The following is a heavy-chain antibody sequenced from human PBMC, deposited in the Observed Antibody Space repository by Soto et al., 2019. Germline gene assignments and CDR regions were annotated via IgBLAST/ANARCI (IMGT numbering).Heavy chain of an antibody. CDR1: GFSLSTSGVG. D-gene: IGHD4-17*01. V-gene: IGHV2-5*02. CDR3: AYASIWFDP. CDR2: IYCDDDK. J-gene: IGHJ5*02. Sequence: QITLKESGPTLVKPTQTLTLTCTFSGFSLSTSGVGVGWIRQPPGKALEWLALIYCDDDKRYSPSLKSRLTITKDTSKNQLVLTMTNMDPVDTATYYCAYASIWFDPWGQGTLVTVSS.